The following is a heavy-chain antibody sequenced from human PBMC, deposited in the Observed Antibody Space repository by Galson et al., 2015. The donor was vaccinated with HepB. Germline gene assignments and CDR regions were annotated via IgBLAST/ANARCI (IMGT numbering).Heavy chain of an antibody. D-gene: IGHD4-23*01. V-gene: IGHV1-2*02. Sequence: SVKVSCKASGYTFTGNYMYWVRQVPGQGLEWMGWINPNSGGTKYAQKFQGRVTMTRDTSISTAYMELSRLTSDDTAVYYCYGGQGDYWGQGTQVTVSS. CDR3: YGGQGDY. CDR2: INPNSGGT. J-gene: IGHJ4*02. CDR1: GYTFTGNY.